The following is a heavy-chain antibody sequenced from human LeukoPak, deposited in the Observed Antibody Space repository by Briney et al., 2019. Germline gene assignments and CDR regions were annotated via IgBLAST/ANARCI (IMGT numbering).Heavy chain of an antibody. Sequence: GASVKVSCKASGYTFTSYGISWVRQAPGQGLEWMGWISAYNGNTNYAQKLQGRVTMTTDTSTSTAYMELRSLRSDDTAVYYCARGVHYYDSSGYPFDYWGQGTLVTVSS. CDR2: ISAYNGNT. CDR3: ARGVHYYDSSGYPFDY. V-gene: IGHV1-18*01. J-gene: IGHJ4*02. D-gene: IGHD3-22*01. CDR1: GYTFTSYG.